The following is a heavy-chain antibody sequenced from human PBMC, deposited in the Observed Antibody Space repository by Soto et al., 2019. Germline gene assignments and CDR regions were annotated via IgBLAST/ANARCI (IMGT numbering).Heavy chain of an antibody. J-gene: IGHJ4*02. V-gene: IGHV4-34*01. CDR3: ARARFSENYYSGGWYYVDY. D-gene: IGHD1-26*01. Sequence: QVQLQQWGAGLLKPSETLSLTCAVYGGSFSGYSWTWIRQSPGKGLEWIGQINHSGSTTYNPSLKIRFTISLGTSNNQFSLELSSVTAADTAVYYCARARFSENYYSGGWYYVDYWGQGTLVTVSS. CDR2: INHSGST. CDR1: GGSFSGYS.